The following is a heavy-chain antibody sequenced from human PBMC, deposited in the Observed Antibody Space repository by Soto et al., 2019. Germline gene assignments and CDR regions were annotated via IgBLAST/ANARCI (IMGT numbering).Heavy chain of an antibody. D-gene: IGHD5-18*01. CDR3: ARVEYSYGYVYAFDI. J-gene: IGHJ3*02. Sequence: SVKVSSKASGGTFSSYSISWVRQAPGQGLEWMGGIIPIFGTANYAQKFQGRVTITADESTSAAYMELSSLRSEDTAVYYCARVEYSYGYVYAFDIWGQGTMVTVSS. CDR2: IIPIFGTA. CDR1: GGTFSSYS. V-gene: IGHV1-69*13.